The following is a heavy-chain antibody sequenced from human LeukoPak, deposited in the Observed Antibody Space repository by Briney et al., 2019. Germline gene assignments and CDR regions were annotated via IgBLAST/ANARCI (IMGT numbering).Heavy chain of an antibody. CDR3: AKGPSTPESAAFDV. CDR1: GGSITNYY. D-gene: IGHD1-14*01. CDR2: VYSSGSA. Sequence: SETLSLTCTVSGGSITNYYWSWIRQPPGEGLEWIGLVYSSGSASYNPSLKSRVSISVDASKNQFFLRLSSVTAADTAVYYCAKGPSTPESAAFDVWGQGTMVTVSS. V-gene: IGHV4-59*08. J-gene: IGHJ3*01.